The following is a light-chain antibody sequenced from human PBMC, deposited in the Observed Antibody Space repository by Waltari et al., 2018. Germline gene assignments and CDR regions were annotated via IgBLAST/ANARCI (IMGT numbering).Light chain of an antibody. Sequence: QSALTQPASLSGSPGQSITMSCTGTSSDVGTYNVVSWYQQHPGKAPKLMLYEGTRRPSGVSNRFSGSKSGNTASLTISGLQPEDEADYYCCSYGGSNTPKVFGGGTKLTVL. J-gene: IGLJ3*02. V-gene: IGLV2-23*01. CDR1: SSDVGTYNV. CDR3: CSYGGSNTPKV. CDR2: EGT.